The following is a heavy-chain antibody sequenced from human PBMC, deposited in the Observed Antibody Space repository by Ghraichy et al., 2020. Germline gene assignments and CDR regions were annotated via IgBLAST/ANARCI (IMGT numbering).Heavy chain of an antibody. V-gene: IGHV4-39*01. CDR1: GGSISSSSYY. D-gene: IGHD2-15*01. CDR2: VYYSGGT. J-gene: IGHJ4*02. CDR3: GRGWGEDCSGGRCYYFDQ. Sequence: SETLSLTCTVSGGSISSSSYYWGWIRQPPGKGLEWIGNVYYSGGTDYTPSLKSRVTISADMSKKQISLKLTSVTAADTAVYFCGRGWGEDCSGGRCYYFDQWGQGTLVDVAS.